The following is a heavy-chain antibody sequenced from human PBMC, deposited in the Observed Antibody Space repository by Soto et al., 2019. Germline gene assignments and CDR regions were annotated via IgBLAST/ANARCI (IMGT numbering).Heavy chain of an antibody. Sequence: SVKVSCKASGGTFSSYTISWVRQAPGQGLEWMGRIIPILGIANYAQKFQGRVTITADKSTSTAYMELSSLKTEDTAVYYCTTDRLDIVLVPAAMGYGMDVWGQGTTVTVSS. V-gene: IGHV1-69*04. CDR3: TTDRLDIVLVPAAMGYGMDV. J-gene: IGHJ6*02. D-gene: IGHD2-2*03. CDR2: IIPILGIA. CDR1: GGTFSSYT.